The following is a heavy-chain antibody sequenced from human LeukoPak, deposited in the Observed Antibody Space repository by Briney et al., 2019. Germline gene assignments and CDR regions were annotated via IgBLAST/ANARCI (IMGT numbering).Heavy chain of an antibody. CDR2: ISPSGGIT. CDR1: RFTFSSFG. D-gene: IGHD3-16*01. V-gene: IGHV3-23*01. J-gene: IGHJ1*01. CDR3: AKDDAWGRYKD. Sequence: GGSLRLSCAASRFTFSSFGMSWVRQAPGKGLEWVSGISPSGGITYYTDSVKGRFTISRDNSKNTVSLQMNSLRGDDTAVYYCAKDDAWGRYKDWGQGTLVTVSS.